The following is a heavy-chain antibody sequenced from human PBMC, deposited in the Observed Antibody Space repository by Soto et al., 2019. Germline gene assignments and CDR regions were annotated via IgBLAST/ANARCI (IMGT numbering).Heavy chain of an antibody. V-gene: IGHV3-23*01. J-gene: IGHJ1*01. CDR3: AKTSYYDSSGYYSQAFQH. D-gene: IGHD3-22*01. Sequence: GGSLRHDCAASGFTFSSYAMSWVRQAPGKGLAWVSAISGSGGNTSYADSVKGRFTISRDNSKSTLYLQMNSLRAEDTAVYYCAKTSYYDSSGYYSQAFQHWGQGTLVTVSS. CDR1: GFTFSSYA. CDR2: ISGSGGNT.